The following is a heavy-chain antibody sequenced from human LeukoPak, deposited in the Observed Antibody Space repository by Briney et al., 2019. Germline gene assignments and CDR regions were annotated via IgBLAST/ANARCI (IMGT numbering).Heavy chain of an antibody. J-gene: IGHJ3*02. D-gene: IGHD3-16*01. CDR1: GFTFSNYA. Sequence: GGSLRLSCVASGFTFSNYAMHWVRQAPGKGLEWLTVISYDGSNKYYADSVKGRFTISRDNSKNTLYLQMNSLRAEDTAVYYCARRGGRLSGAFDIWGQGTMVTVSS. V-gene: IGHV3-30*14. CDR2: ISYDGSNK. CDR3: ARRGGRLSGAFDI.